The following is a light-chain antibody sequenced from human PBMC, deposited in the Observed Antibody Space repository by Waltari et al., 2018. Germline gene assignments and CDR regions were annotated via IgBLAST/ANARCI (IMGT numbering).Light chain of an antibody. CDR2: WAS. V-gene: IGKV4-1*01. J-gene: IGKJ1*01. CDR1: QNVLYSHPNKSF. Sequence: DIVMTQSPDSLAVSLVERATVNCKSSQNVLYSHPNKSFLAWFQQKLGQPPKLLIYWASTRESGVPVRFSGSGSGRDFTLTISSLQAEDVAVYYCQQYYSIPWTFGQGTKVEIK. CDR3: QQYYSIPWT.